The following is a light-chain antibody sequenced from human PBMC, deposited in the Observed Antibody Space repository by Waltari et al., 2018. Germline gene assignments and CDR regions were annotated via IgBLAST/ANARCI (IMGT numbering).Light chain of an antibody. J-gene: IGLJ2*01. Sequence: QSVVTQPASVPGSPGQSISISCPGTSNDIGANDYVSWYQQHPGRAPQLVIYDVSVRPSGVSIRFSGSKSGNTASLTISGLQAEDEALYYCSSYTLTNPVVFGGGTKLTVL. CDR2: DVS. V-gene: IGLV2-14*03. CDR1: SNDIGANDY. CDR3: SSYTLTNPVV.